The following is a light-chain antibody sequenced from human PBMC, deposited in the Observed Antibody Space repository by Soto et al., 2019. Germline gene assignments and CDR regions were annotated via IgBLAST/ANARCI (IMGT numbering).Light chain of an antibody. CDR2: EVT. J-gene: IGLJ1*01. Sequence: QSALTQPPSASGSPGQSVTISCTGTSSDVGANNYVSWYQQHPGKAPKLMIYEVTKRPSGVPDRFSASKSGNTASLTVSGLQAEDEADYYCSSYAGANRVFGTGTKVTVL. CDR3: SSYAGANRV. CDR1: SSDVGANNY. V-gene: IGLV2-8*01.